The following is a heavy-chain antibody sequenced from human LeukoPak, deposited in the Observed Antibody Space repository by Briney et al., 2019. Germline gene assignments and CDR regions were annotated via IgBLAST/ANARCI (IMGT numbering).Heavy chain of an antibody. Sequence: PSETLSLTCAVYGGSFSGYYWSWIRQPLGKGLEWIGEINHSGSTNYNPSLKSRVTISVDTSKNQFSLKLSSVTAADTAVYYCARADYCSSTSCYNPPYNWFDPWGQGTLVTVSS. D-gene: IGHD2-2*02. CDR2: INHSGST. CDR1: GGSFSGYY. CDR3: ARADYCSSTSCYNPPYNWFDP. J-gene: IGHJ5*02. V-gene: IGHV4-34*01.